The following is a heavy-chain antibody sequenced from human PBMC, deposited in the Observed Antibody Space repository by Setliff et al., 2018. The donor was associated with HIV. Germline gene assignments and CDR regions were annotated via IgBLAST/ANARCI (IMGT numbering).Heavy chain of an antibody. CDR1: GFTFSSYE. V-gene: IGHV3-48*03. J-gene: IGHJ4*02. CDR2: ISTSGNRI. Sequence: PGGSLRLSCAASGFTFSSYEMNWVRQAPGKGLEWVSYISTSGNRIHYADSVKGRFTISRDNSKNNLYLQMNSLSPEDTAVYYCAREGNYESRLDYWGQGTQVTVSS. CDR3: AREGNYESRLDY. D-gene: IGHD3-22*01.